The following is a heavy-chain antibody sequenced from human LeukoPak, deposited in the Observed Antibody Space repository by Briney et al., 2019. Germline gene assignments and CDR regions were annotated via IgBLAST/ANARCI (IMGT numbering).Heavy chain of an antibody. D-gene: IGHD6-19*01. J-gene: IGHJ4*02. CDR2: INTNTGAT. CDR1: GYTFTGYY. Sequence: ASVTLSCTPSGYTFTGYYLHWVRHAPGPGLERMGWINTNTGATIYAETFQGRGTMTRDTSIDTAYMEVRSLRSDDTAVYYCARDRVGSGWPRPWYFEFWGQGTLITVSS. CDR3: ARDRVGSGWPRPWYFEF. V-gene: IGHV1-2*02.